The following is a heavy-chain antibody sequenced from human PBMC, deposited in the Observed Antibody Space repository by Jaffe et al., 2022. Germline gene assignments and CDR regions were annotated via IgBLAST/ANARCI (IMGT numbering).Heavy chain of an antibody. CDR1: GYTFTSYY. D-gene: IGHD6-13*01. Sequence: QVQLVQSGAEVKKPGASVKVSCKASGYTFTSYYMHWVRQAPGQGLEWMGIINPSGGSTSYAQKFQGRVTMTRDTSTSTVYMELSSLRSEDTAVYYCALDQQQIRAFDIWGQGTMVTVSS. CDR2: INPSGGST. J-gene: IGHJ3*02. CDR3: ALDQQQIRAFDI. V-gene: IGHV1-46*03.